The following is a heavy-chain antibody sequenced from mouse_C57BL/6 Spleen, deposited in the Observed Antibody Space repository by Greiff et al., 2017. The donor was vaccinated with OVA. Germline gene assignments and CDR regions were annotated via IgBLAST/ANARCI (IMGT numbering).Heavy chain of an antibody. V-gene: IGHV5-9*01. Sequence: EVMLVESGGGLVKPGGSLKLSCAASGFTFSSYTMSWVRQTPEKRLEWVATISGGGGNTYYPDSVKGRFPISRDNAKNTLYLQMSSLRSEDTALYYCARQASYAMDYWGQGTSVTVSS. CDR3: ARQASYAMDY. J-gene: IGHJ4*01. CDR2: ISGGGGNT. CDR1: GFTFSSYT.